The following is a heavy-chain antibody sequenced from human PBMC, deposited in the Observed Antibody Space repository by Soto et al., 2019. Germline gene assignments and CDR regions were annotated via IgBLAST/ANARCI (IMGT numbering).Heavy chain of an antibody. J-gene: IGHJ4*02. V-gene: IGHV1-69*06. CDR3: ASGSTIFGVVIIPIDY. CDR1: GGTFSSYA. CDR2: IIPIFGTA. Sequence: QVQLVQSGAEVKKPGSSVKVSCKASGGTFSSYAISWVRQAPGQGLEWMGGIIPIFGTANYAQKFQGRVTITADKSTSTAYMELSSLRSEDTAVYYCASGSTIFGVVIIPIDYWGQGTLVTVSS. D-gene: IGHD3-3*01.